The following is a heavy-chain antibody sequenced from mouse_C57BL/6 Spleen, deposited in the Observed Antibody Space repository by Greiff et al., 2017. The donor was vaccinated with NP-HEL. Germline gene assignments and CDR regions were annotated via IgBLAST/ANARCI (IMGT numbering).Heavy chain of an antibody. CDR3: ARVYDGYPLDY. D-gene: IGHD2-3*01. CDR1: GFTFSSYA. CDR2: ISDGGSYT. J-gene: IGHJ2*01. V-gene: IGHV5-4*03. Sequence: EVMLVESGGGLVKPGGSLKLSCAASGFTFSSYAMSWVRQTPEKRLEWVATISDGGSYTYYPDNVKGRFTISRDNAKNNLYLQMSHLKSEDTAMYYCARVYDGYPLDYWGQGTTLTVSS.